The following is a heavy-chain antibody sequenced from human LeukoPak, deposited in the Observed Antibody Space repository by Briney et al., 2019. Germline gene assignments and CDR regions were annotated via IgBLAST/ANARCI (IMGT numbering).Heavy chain of an antibody. CDR1: GFTFSSYG. CDR3: ANQLVDTAMVTDY. J-gene: IGHJ4*02. CDR2: ISYDGSNK. Sequence: GRSLRLSCAASGFTFSSYGMHWVRQAPGKGLEWVAVISYDGSNKYYADSVKGRFTISRDNSKNTLYLQMNSLRAEDTAVYHCANQLVDTAMVTDYWGQGTLVTVSS. D-gene: IGHD5-18*01. V-gene: IGHV3-30*18.